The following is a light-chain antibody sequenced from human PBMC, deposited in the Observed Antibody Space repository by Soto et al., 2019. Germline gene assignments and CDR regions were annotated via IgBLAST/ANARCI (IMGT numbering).Light chain of an antibody. CDR2: DAS. V-gene: IGKV3-11*01. J-gene: IGKJ3*01. Sequence: EIVLTQSPATLSLSPGERATLSCRASQSVSSYLAWYQQKPGQAPRLLIYDASNRATGIPARFSGSGSGTDFTLTISSLEPEYLAVYYCQQRSNWPPVITFGPGTKVDIK. CDR1: QSVSSY. CDR3: QQRSNWPPVIT.